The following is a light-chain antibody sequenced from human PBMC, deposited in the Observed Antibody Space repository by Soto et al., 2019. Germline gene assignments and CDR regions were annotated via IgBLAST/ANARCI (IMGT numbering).Light chain of an antibody. J-gene: IGKJ1*01. Sequence: EIVMTQSPATLSVSPGERATLSCWASETVATNLAWYQQKPGQAPRLLIFGASNRATGIPDRFSGSGSGTDFTLTISRLEPEDFAVYHCQQYGGSPRTFGQGTKVDIK. CDR3: QQYGGSPRT. CDR1: ETVATN. CDR2: GAS. V-gene: IGKV3-20*01.